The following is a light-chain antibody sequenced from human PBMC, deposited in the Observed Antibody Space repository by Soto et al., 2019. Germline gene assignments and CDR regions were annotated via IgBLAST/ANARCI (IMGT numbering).Light chain of an antibody. V-gene: IGKV1-9*01. Sequence: DIQVTQSPSFLSASVGDRVTITCRASQGISSYLAWYQQKPGKAPKLLIYAASTLQSGVPSRFSGSGSGTEFTLAIISLQPEDFATYYCQQLNSYQLTFGGGTKVEIK. J-gene: IGKJ4*01. CDR1: QGISSY. CDR3: QQLNSYQLT. CDR2: AAS.